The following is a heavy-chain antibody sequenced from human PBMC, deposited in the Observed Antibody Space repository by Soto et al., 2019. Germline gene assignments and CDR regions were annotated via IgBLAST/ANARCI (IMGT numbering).Heavy chain of an antibody. CDR1: GFTFNSYW. Sequence: GGSLRLSCAASGFTFNSYWMSWVRQAPEKGLEWGAKIKQDGSEKYYVESVKGRFTISRDNAKNSLYLQMNSLRVEDTAVYYCVYGGSWYDYWGQGTLVTVSS. CDR3: VYGGSWYDY. CDR2: IKQDGSEK. V-gene: IGHV3-7*03. J-gene: IGHJ4*02. D-gene: IGHD2-15*01.